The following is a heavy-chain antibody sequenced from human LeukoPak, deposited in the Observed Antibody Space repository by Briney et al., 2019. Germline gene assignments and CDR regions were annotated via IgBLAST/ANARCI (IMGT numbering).Heavy chain of an antibody. Sequence: KPSETLSLTCAVYGGSFSGYYWSWIRQPPGKGLEWIGEINHRGSTNYNPSLKSRVTISVDTSKNQFSLKLSSVTAADTAVYYCARKRAYCSGGSCYSLEYYYYGMDVWGQGTTVTVSS. CDR3: ARKRAYCSGGSCYSLEYYYYGMDV. V-gene: IGHV4-34*01. CDR1: GGSFSGYY. J-gene: IGHJ6*02. D-gene: IGHD2-15*01. CDR2: INHRGST.